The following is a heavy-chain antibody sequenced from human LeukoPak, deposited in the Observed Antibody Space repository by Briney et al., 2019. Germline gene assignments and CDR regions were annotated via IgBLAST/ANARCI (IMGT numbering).Heavy chain of an antibody. CDR2: IRYDGSNK. CDR3: AKIAAAYCGGDCYSGAYYFDY. CDR1: GFTFSSYG. D-gene: IGHD2-21*02. Sequence: GGSLRLSCAASGFTFSSYGMHWVRQAPGKGLEWVAFIRYDGSNKYYADSVKGRFTISRDNSKNTLYLQMSSLRAEDTAVYNCAKIAAAYCGGDCYSGAYYFDYWGQGTLVTVPS. J-gene: IGHJ4*02. V-gene: IGHV3-30*02.